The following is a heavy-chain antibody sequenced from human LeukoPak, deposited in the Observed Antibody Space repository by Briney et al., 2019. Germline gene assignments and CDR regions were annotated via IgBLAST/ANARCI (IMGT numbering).Heavy chain of an antibody. V-gene: IGHV5-51*01. D-gene: IGHD1-26*01. Sequence: GESLKISCKGSGNSFNTDWIAWVRQMPGKGLEWMGLIYLGDSDTRYSPSFQGQITISADKSINTAYLQWTSLKASDSAMYYCARQGAPGEEAYYFDYWGQGTLVTVSS. CDR2: IYLGDSDT. J-gene: IGHJ4*02. CDR3: ARQGAPGEEAYYFDY. CDR1: GNSFNTDW.